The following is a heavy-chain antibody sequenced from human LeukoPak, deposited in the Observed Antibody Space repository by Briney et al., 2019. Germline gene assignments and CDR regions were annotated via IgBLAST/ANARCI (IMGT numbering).Heavy chain of an antibody. Sequence: ASVKVSCKASGYTFTNYGISWVRQAPGQGLEWMGWISAYNGNTNYAQKLQGRVTMTTDTSTSTAYMELRSLRSDDTAVYYCARQTYSSSDRNYYYYMDVWGKGTTVTVSS. CDR2: ISAYNGNT. CDR1: GYTFTNYG. CDR3: ARQTYSSSDRNYYYYMDV. V-gene: IGHV1-18*01. J-gene: IGHJ6*03. D-gene: IGHD6-6*01.